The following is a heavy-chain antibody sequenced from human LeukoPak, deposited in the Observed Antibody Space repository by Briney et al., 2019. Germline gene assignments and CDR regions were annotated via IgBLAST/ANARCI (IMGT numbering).Heavy chain of an antibody. CDR2: IKQDGSET. J-gene: IGHJ4*02. V-gene: IGHV3-7*04. CDR3: ARAIGIWSGYSY. CDR1: AFTFSGYW. D-gene: IGHD3-3*01. Sequence: PGGSLRLSCAASAFTFSGYWXXXXXXXXXXXXXXXXDIKQDGSETNYVDSVRGRFTISRDNAKNSLHLQMNSLRAEDTAVYYCARAIGIWSGYSYWGQGTLVTVSS.